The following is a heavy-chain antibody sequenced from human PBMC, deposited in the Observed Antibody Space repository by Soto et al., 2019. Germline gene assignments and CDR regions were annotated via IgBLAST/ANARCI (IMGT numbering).Heavy chain of an antibody. V-gene: IGHV4-31*03. J-gene: IGHJ4*02. CDR1: GGPISSGGYY. CDR3: ALSRSGYSYGTFDY. CDR2: IYYSGST. Sequence: PSETLSLTCTVSGGPISSGGYYWSWIRQHPGKGLEWIGYIYYSGSTYYNPSLKSRVTISVDTSKNQFSLKLSSVTAADTAVYYCALSRSGYSYGTFDYWGQGTLVTVSS. D-gene: IGHD5-18*01.